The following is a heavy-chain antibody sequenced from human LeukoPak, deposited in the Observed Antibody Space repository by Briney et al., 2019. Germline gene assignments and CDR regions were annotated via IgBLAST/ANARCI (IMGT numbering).Heavy chain of an antibody. CDR2: ISYDGSDK. J-gene: IGHJ6*04. D-gene: IGHD3-10*02. Sequence: GGSLRLSCAASGFTFSTYPMHWVRQAPGKVLEWVAGISYDGSDKYYAASVKGRFTISRDNSKNTLYLQMNSLRAEDTAVYYCAELGITMIGGVWGKGTTVTISS. V-gene: IGHV3-30*04. CDR3: AELGITMIGGV. CDR1: GFTFSTYP.